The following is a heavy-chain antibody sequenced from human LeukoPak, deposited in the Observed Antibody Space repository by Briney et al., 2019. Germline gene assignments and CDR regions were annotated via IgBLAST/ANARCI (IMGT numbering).Heavy chain of an antibody. Sequence: GGSLRLSCAASGFTFSSYAMSWVRQAPGKGLEWVLAISGSGGSTYYADSVKGRFTISRDNSKNTLYLQMNSLRAEDTAVYYCAKGALGYCSGGSCYLGFFDYWGQGTLVTVS. V-gene: IGHV3-23*01. CDR3: AKGALGYCSGGSCYLGFFDY. D-gene: IGHD2-15*01. CDR1: GFTFSSYA. J-gene: IGHJ4*02. CDR2: ISGSGGST.